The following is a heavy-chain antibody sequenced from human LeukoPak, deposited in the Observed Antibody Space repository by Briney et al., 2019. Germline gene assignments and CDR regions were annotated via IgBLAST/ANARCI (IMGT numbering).Heavy chain of an antibody. Sequence: ASVKVSCKTSGYTFTSYGISWVRQAPGQGLEWMGIINPSGGSTSYAQKFQGRVTMTRDTSTSTAYMELSSLRSEDTAVYYCARDLVSDSGYGYWGQGTLVTVSS. CDR1: GYTFTSYG. CDR3: ARDLVSDSGYGY. D-gene: IGHD5-12*01. CDR2: INPSGGST. J-gene: IGHJ4*02. V-gene: IGHV1-46*01.